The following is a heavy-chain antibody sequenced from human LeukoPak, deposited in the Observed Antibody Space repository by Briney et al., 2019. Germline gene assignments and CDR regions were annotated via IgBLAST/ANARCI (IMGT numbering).Heavy chain of an antibody. CDR2: ISGSGGST. CDR1: GFTFSSYA. CDR3: AKSYGSSWYYFDY. J-gene: IGHJ4*02. V-gene: IGHV3-23*01. Sequence: LAGGSLRLSCAASGFTFSSYAMSWVRQAPGKGLEWVSAISGSGGSTYYADSVKGRFTISRDNSKNTLYLQMNSLRAEDTAVYYCAKSYGSSWYYFDYWGQGTLVTVSS. D-gene: IGHD6-13*01.